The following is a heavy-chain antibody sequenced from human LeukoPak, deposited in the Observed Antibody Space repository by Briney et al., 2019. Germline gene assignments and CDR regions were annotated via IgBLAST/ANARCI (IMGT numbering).Heavy chain of an antibody. Sequence: PSETLSLTCTVSGGSISTYYWSWIRQPPGKGLEWIGYIYYTGSTNYSPSLKSRVTISVDTSKNQFSLKLSSVTAADTAVYYCAREGSSWYDYWGQRTLVTVSS. CDR1: GGSISTYY. V-gene: IGHV4-59*12. D-gene: IGHD6-13*01. CDR3: AREGSSWYDY. CDR2: IYYTGST. J-gene: IGHJ4*02.